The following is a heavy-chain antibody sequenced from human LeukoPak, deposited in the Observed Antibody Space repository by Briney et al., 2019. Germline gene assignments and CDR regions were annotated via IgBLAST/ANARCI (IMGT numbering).Heavy chain of an antibody. CDR2: LSGSGITT. J-gene: IGHJ4*01. Sequence: AGGSLRLSCAASGFTFSNSAMSWVRQAPGKGLEWFSTLSGSGITTYYADSVKGRFTISRDNSKNTLYLQMNSLGAEDTAVYYCAKGIYSSGWSYFDYWGHGTLVTVSS. CDR3: AKGIYSSGWSYFDY. V-gene: IGHV3-23*01. CDR1: GFTFSNSA. D-gene: IGHD6-19*01.